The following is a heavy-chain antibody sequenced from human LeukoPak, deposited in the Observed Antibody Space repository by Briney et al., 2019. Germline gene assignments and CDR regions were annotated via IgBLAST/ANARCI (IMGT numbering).Heavy chain of an antibody. D-gene: IGHD2-2*02. J-gene: IGHJ6*02. CDR2: IHHNGTR. CDR1: VGSISSSSW. CDR3: ATAPILRGEGGEHYKYGMDV. V-gene: IGHV4-4*02. Sequence: SETLSLTCAVSVGSISSSSWWCCGRQYPGKGLEWSGGIHHNGTRNYNPSLKSRVTISADMFNNHFSLILTSLTAADTAVYYCATAPILRGEGGEHYKYGMDVWGQGTTVIVSS.